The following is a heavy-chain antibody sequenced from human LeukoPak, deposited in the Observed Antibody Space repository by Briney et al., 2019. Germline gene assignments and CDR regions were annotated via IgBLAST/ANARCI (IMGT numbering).Heavy chain of an antibody. J-gene: IGHJ4*02. Sequence: PGGSLRLSCAASGFTFSSYAMSWVRQAPGKGLEWVSAISGSGGSTYYADSVKGRFTISRDNAKNSLYLQMNSLRAEDTAVYYCARGGWVYDYWGQGTLVTVSS. D-gene: IGHD6-13*01. CDR2: ISGSGGST. CDR1: GFTFSSYA. CDR3: ARGGWVYDY. V-gene: IGHV3-23*01.